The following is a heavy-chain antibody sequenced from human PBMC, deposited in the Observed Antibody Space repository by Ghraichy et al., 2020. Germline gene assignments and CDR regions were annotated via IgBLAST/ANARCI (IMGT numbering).Heavy chain of an antibody. V-gene: IGHV3-11*01. D-gene: IGHD1-26*01. J-gene: IGHJ6*02. CDR3: ARAWELPNYYGMDV. Sequence: GGSLRLSCAASGFTFSDYYMSWIRQAPRKGLEWVSYISSSGSTIYYADSVKGRFTISRDNAKNSLYLQMNSLRAEDTAVYYCARAWELPNYYGMDVWGQGTTVTVSS. CDR1: GFTFSDYY. CDR2: ISSSGSTI.